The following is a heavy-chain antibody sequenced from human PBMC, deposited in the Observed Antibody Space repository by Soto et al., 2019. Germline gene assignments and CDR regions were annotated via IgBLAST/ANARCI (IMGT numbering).Heavy chain of an antibody. CDR2: INPSSGST. CDR3: ARAHIRFLEWLSTGANYYYGMDV. CDR1: GYTFTSYY. Sequence: GASVKVSCKASGYTFTSYYMHWVRQAPGQGLEWMGIINPSSGSTSYAQKFQGRVTMTRDTSTSTVYMELSSLRSEDTAVYYCARAHIRFLEWLSTGANYYYGMDVWGQGTTVTVSS. V-gene: IGHV1-46*01. D-gene: IGHD3-3*01. J-gene: IGHJ6*02.